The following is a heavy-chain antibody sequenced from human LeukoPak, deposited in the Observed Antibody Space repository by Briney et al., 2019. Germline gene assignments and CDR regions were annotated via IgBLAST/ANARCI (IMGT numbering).Heavy chain of an antibody. CDR3: ASTQSSGLDY. J-gene: IGHJ4*02. CDR1: GFTFSSYA. CDR2: ISYDGSNK. Sequence: PGGSLRLSCAASGFTFSSYAMHWVRQAPGKGLEWVAVISYDGSNKYYADSVKGRFTISRDNSKNTLYLQINSLRAEDTAVYYCASTQSSGLDYWGQGTLVTVSS. V-gene: IGHV3-30*04. D-gene: IGHD3-22*01.